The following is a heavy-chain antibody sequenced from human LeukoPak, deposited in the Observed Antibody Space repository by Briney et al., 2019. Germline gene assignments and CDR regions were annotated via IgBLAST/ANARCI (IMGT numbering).Heavy chain of an antibody. CDR3: TRRITPHWYFDL. CDR2: MNPNSSNT. CDR1: EYAFTSYD. D-gene: IGHD3-10*01. J-gene: IGHJ2*01. Sequence: GASVKVSCKASEYAFTSYDINWVRQAPGQGLEWMGWMNPNSSNTGYAQKFQGRVTLTRNTSATTAYMELSSLKFEDTAVYFCTRRITPHWYFDLWGRGALVTVSS. V-gene: IGHV1-8*01.